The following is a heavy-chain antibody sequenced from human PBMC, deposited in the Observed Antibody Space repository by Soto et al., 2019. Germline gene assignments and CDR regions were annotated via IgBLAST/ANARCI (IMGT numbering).Heavy chain of an antibody. J-gene: IGHJ4*02. V-gene: IGHV1-18*01. D-gene: IGHD3-22*01. CDR3: ANDRDYCHTDADVDY. CDR1: GYNFNTYG. Sequence: QVQLVQPGAQVRRPGTSVRISCTTSGYNFNTYGIIWVRQAPGQGLEWMGWISGYNVYTRDAQSHEDRVTLSTDTSMRTSYLELTIMRSGDTALYFCANDRDYCHTDADVDYWGQGTQVTVSS. CDR2: ISGYNVYT.